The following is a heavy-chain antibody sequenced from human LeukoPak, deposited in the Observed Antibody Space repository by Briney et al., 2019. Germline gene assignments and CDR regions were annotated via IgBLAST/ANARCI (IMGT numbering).Heavy chain of an antibody. J-gene: IGHJ4*02. V-gene: IGHV3-53*05. D-gene: IGHD3-22*01. CDR2: FYSGGDT. CDR3: AKDDYYYDSSGHDY. Sequence: GGSLRLSCAVSGFTVSSNHMSWVRQAPGKGLEWVSVFYSGGDTHYADSVKGRFTISRDNSKNTLYLQMNSLRAEDTAVYYCAKDDYYYDSSGHDYWGQGTLVTVSS. CDR1: GFTVSSNH.